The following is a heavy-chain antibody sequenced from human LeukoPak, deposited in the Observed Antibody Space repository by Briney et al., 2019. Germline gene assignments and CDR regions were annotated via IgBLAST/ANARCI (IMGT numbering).Heavy chain of an antibody. CDR2: IWYDGSNK. J-gene: IGHJ4*02. D-gene: IGHD3-10*01. V-gene: IGHV3-33*01. CDR1: GFTFSSYG. Sequence: GGSLRLSCAASGFTFSSYGMHWVRQAPGKGLEWVAVIWYDGSNKYYADSVKGRFTISRDNSKNTLYLQMNSLRAEDTAVYYCARDSALYYYGSGSYRGPFDYWGQGTLVTVSS. CDR3: ARDSALYYYGSGSYRGPFDY.